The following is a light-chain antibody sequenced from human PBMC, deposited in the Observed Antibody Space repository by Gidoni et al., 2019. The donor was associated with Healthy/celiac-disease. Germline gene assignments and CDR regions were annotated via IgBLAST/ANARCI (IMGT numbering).Light chain of an antibody. Sequence: DIVMTQSPDSLAVSLGERATINCKSSQSVLYSSNNKNYLAWYQQKPGQPPKLLIYWASTRESGVPDRFSGRGSGTDFTLTSSSLQAEDVAVYYCQQYNSTPLTFGGXTKVEIK. CDR1: QSVLYSSNNKNY. V-gene: IGKV4-1*01. CDR3: QQYNSTPLT. CDR2: WAS. J-gene: IGKJ4*01.